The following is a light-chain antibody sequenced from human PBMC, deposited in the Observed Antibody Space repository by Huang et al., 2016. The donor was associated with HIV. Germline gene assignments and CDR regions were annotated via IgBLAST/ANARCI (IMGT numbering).Light chain of an antibody. V-gene: IGKV1-16*01. CDR2: AAS. J-gene: IGKJ2*01. CDR1: QDIKNY. CDR3: QHYKTYPLT. Sequence: DIQMTQSPSSLSASVGDRVTITCRASQDIKNYLVWFQQKPGKAPKALLYAASTLQSGVPSRFSGSGSGTDFTLTITSLQPGDFATYYCQHYKTYPLTFGQGTKLEIK.